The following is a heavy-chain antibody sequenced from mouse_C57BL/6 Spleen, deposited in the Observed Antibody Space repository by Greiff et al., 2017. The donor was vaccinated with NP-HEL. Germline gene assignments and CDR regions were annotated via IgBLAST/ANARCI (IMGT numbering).Heavy chain of an antibody. D-gene: IGHD2-2*01. CDR1: GYAFTNYL. V-gene: IGHV1-54*01. CDR3: ARSEGYDWFAY. CDR2: INPGSGGT. J-gene: IGHJ3*01. Sequence: LVESGAELVRPGTSVKVSCKASGYAFTNYLIEWVKQRPGQGLEWIGVINPGSGGTNYNEKFKGKATLTADKSSSTAYMQLSSLTSEDSAVYFCARSEGYDWFAYWGQGTLVTVSA.